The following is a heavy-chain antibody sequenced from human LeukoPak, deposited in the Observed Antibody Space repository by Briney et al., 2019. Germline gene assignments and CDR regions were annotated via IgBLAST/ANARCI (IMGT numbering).Heavy chain of an antibody. V-gene: IGHV3-23*01. J-gene: IGHJ6*03. CDR2: ISGSGGST. CDR3: AKEEWGFGEFPLFMDV. Sequence: GSLRLFCAASGFTVSSYGMSWVRQAPGKGLEWVSAISGSGGSTYYADSVKGRFTISRDKSKNTLYLQMNSLRAEDTAVYYCAKEEWGFGEFPLFMDVWGKGTTVTISS. CDR1: GFTVSSYG. D-gene: IGHD3-10*01.